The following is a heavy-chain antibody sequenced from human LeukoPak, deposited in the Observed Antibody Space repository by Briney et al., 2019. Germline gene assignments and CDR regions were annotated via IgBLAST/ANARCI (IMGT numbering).Heavy chain of an antibody. CDR2: INEDGSST. Sequence: GGSLRLSCAASGFTFSSYWMHWVRQVPGKGLVWVSRINEDGSSTSYADSVKGRFTISRDNAKNTLYLQMNSLRAEDTAVYYCTKDLTGKYDYWGQGTLVTVSS. CDR1: GFTFSSYW. D-gene: IGHD1-20*01. V-gene: IGHV3-74*01. J-gene: IGHJ4*02. CDR3: TKDLTGKYDY.